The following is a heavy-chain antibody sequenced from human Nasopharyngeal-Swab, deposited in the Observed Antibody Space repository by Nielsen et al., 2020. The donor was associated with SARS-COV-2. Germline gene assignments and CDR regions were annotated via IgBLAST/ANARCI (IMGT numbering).Heavy chain of an antibody. D-gene: IGHD6-19*01. CDR2: IYSGGLT. J-gene: IGHJ6*02. V-gene: IGHV3-53*04. CDR1: GFTVSSNY. Sequence: GGSLRLSCAASGFTVSSNYMSWVRQAQGKGLEWVSVIYSGGLTYYADSVKGRFTISRHNSKNALYLQMNSQRAEDTAVYYCARFGGGQWLAKYHYYYYYGMDVWGQGTTVTVSS. CDR3: ARFGGGQWLAKYHYYYYYGMDV.